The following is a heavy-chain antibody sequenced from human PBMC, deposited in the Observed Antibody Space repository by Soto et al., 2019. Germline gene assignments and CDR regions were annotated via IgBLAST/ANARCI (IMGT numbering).Heavy chain of an antibody. CDR1: GGTFSSYT. V-gene: IGHV1-69*08. D-gene: IGHD2-2*02. J-gene: IGHJ3*02. Sequence: QVQLVQSGAEVKKPGSSVKVSCKASGGTFSSYTISWVRQAPGQGLEWMGRIIPILGIANYAQKFQGRVTITADKSTSTAYMELSSLRSEDTAMYYCAREDIVVVPAAISAFDIWGQGTMVTVSS. CDR2: IIPILGIA. CDR3: AREDIVVVPAAISAFDI.